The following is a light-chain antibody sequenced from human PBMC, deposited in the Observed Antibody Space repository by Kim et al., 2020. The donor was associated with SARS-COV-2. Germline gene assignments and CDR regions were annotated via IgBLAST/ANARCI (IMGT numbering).Light chain of an antibody. CDR1: ESVDSSK. J-gene: IGKJ5*01. CDR2: GAS. Sequence: PGQTATFSCRASESVDSSKLAWYQQKPGQAPRLLILGASSRATGIPDRFSGSGSGTDFTLTISRLEPEDFAVYYCQQFGGSPPITFGQGTRLEIK. CDR3: QQFGGSPPIT. V-gene: IGKV3-20*01.